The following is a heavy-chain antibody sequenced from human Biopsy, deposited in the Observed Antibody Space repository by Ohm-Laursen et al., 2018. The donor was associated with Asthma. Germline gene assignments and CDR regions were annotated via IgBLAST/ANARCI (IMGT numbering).Heavy chain of an antibody. D-gene: IGHD6-19*01. CDR2: INYRGDT. CDR1: GGSFTHSF. V-gene: IGHV4-34*01. CDR3: VRGEEVAGTYFKD. Sequence: GTLSLTCTISGGSFTHSFWIWIRQPPGKGLEWIGEINYRGDTNYNPSLESRVSISVDTSTYHFSLRLNSVTAADTAVYYCVRGEEVAGTYFKDWDQGTLVTVSS. J-gene: IGHJ1*01.